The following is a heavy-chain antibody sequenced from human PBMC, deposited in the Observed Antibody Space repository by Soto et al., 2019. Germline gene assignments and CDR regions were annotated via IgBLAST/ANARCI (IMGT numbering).Heavy chain of an antibody. Sequence: EVQLLESGGDLVQPGGSLRLSCAASGFTFRRYAMNWDRQAPGKGLEWVASISGNGASTYYADSLKGRVTISRDNSNNSLSLQINNLRVEDTAIYYCARDRFLLWDFDYWGQGILVTVAS. CDR1: GFTFRRYA. CDR2: ISGNGAST. D-gene: IGHD3-10*01. J-gene: IGHJ4*02. V-gene: IGHV3-23*01. CDR3: ARDRFLLWDFDY.